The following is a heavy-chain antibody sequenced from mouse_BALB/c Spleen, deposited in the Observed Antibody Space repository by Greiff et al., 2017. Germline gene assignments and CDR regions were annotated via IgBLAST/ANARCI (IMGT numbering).Heavy chain of an antibody. CDR2: IYPGDGDT. Sequence: VQLQQSGAELARPGASVKLSCKASGYTFTSYWMQWVKQRPGQGLEWIGAIYPGDGDTRYTQKFKGKATLTADKSSSTAYMQLSSLASEDSAVYYCARQGSSYDWYFDVWGAGTTVTVSS. CDR1: GYTFTSYW. V-gene: IGHV1-87*01. CDR3: ARQGSSYDWYFDV. J-gene: IGHJ1*01. D-gene: IGHD1-1*01.